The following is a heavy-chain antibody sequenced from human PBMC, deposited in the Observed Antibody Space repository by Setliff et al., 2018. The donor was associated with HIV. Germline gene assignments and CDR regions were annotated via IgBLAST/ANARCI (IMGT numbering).Heavy chain of an antibody. CDR1: GFTFSPYA. V-gene: IGHV3-33*01. J-gene: IGHJ4*02. D-gene: IGHD6-13*01. Sequence: GGSLRLSCATSGFTFSPYAIHWVRQAPGKGLEWVAVIWYDGSNKYYADSVKGRFTISRDNAKNSLYLQMNSLRAEDTAVYYCARSRAAGFDYWGQGTLVTVS. CDR2: IWYDGSNK. CDR3: ARSRAAGFDY.